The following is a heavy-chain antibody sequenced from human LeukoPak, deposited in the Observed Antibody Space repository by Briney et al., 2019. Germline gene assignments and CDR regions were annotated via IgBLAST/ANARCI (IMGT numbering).Heavy chain of an antibody. CDR3: ERGRLVVRVGYYMDV. J-gene: IGHJ6*03. CDR2: MNPNSGNT. D-gene: IGHD3-22*01. Sequence: GASVKVSCKASGYTFTSYDINWVRQATGQGLEWMGWMNPNSGNTGYAQKFQGRVTITRNTSISTAYMELSSLRSEDTAVYYCERGRLVVRVGYYMDVWGKGTTDTVSS. V-gene: IGHV1-8*03. CDR1: GYTFTSYD.